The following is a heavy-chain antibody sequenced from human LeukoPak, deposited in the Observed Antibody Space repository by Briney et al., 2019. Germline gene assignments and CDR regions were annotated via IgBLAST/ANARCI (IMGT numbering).Heavy chain of an antibody. Sequence: GGSLRLSCAVSGFTFSTYWMSWVRQAPGKGLEWVAVISYDGSNKYYADSVKGRFTISRDNSKNTLYLQMNSLRAEDTAVYYCARAIRGSFDYWGQGTLVTVSS. D-gene: IGHD3-10*01. J-gene: IGHJ4*02. V-gene: IGHV3-30*19. CDR3: ARAIRGSFDY. CDR1: GFTFSTYW. CDR2: ISYDGSNK.